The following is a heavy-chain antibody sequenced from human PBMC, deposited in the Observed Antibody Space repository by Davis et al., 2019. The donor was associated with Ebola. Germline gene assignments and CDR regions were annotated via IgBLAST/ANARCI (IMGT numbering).Heavy chain of an antibody. CDR1: GYSFTSYW. CDR3: ARRNYYGSGSQYSHFDY. J-gene: IGHJ4*02. D-gene: IGHD3-10*01. Sequence: AESLKISCKGSGYSFTSYWTGWVRPMPGKGLEWMGIIYPGDSDTRYSPSFQGQFTISADKSINTAYLQWSGLKASDTAVYYCARRNYYGSGSQYSHFDYWGQGTLVTVSS. V-gene: IGHV5-51*01. CDR2: IYPGDSDT.